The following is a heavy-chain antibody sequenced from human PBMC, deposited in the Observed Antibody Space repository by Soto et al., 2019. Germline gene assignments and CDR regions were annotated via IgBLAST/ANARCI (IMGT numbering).Heavy chain of an antibody. CDR2: ISSSSSYI. Sequence: GSLRLSCAASGFTFSSYSMNWVRQAPGKGLEWVSSISSSSSYIYYADSVKGRLTISRDNAKNSLYLQMNSLRAEDTAVYYCARDGGIAVAGTGLYVFDIWGKGTMVTVSS. CDR3: ARDGGIAVAGTGLYVFDI. J-gene: IGHJ3*02. CDR1: GFTFSSYS. D-gene: IGHD6-19*01. V-gene: IGHV3-21*01.